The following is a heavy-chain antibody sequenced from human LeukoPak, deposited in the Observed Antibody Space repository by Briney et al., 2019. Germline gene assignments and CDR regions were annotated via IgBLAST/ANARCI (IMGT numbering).Heavy chain of an antibody. J-gene: IGHJ4*02. CDR3: ARRGQWLVYY. D-gene: IGHD6-19*01. CDR2: INHSGST. Sequence: SETLSLTCAVYGGSFSGYYWSWIRQPPGKGLEWIGEINHSGSTNYNPSLKSRVTISVDASKNQFSLKLSSVTAADTAVYYCARRGQWLVYYWGQGTLVTVSS. V-gene: IGHV4-34*01. CDR1: GGSFSGYY.